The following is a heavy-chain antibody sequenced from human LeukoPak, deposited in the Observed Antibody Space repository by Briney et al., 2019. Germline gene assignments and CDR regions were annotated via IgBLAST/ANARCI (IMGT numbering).Heavy chain of an antibody. CDR2: INHRGST. D-gene: IGHD6-13*01. CDR1: GGSFSGYY. CDR3: ARDSAAAGTWWFDP. V-gene: IGHV4-34*01. J-gene: IGHJ5*02. Sequence: SETLSLTCAVYGGSFSGYYWSWIRQPPGKGLEWIGEINHRGSTNYNSSLKSRVTISVDTSKNQFSLKVSSVTAADTAVYCCARDSAAAGTWWFDPWGQGTLVTVSS.